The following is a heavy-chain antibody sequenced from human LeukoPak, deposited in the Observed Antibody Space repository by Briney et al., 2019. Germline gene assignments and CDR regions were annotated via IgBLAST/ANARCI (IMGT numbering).Heavy chain of an antibody. CDR3: KGVSYDAFDI. D-gene: IGHD3-16*01. CDR2: INSKTDGGTT. CDR1: GFTFSNAW. J-gene: IGHJ3*02. Sequence: GGSLRLSCAASGFTFSNAWMSWVRQAPGKGLEWVGRINSKTDGGTTDYAAPVKGRFTISRDDSKNTLYLQMNSLKTEDTAVYYCKGVSYDAFDIWGQGTMVTVSS. V-gene: IGHV3-15*01.